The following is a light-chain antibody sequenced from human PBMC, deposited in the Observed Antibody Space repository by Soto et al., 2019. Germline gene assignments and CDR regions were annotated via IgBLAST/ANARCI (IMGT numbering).Light chain of an antibody. V-gene: IGLV2-14*01. J-gene: IGLJ3*02. Sequence: QSTLTQPASVSGSPGQSITISCTGTSSDVGGYNYVSWYQQHRGKAPKLMIYEVSNRPSGVSNRFSGSKSGNTASLTISGLQAEDEADYSCASYTTSSTPWVFGGGTQVTVL. CDR3: ASYTTSSTPWV. CDR1: SSDVGGYNY. CDR2: EVS.